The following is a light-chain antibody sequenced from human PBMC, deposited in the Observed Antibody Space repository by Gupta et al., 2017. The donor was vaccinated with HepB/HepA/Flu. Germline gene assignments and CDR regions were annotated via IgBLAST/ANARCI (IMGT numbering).Light chain of an antibody. CDR1: QSVSSSY. V-gene: IGKV3-20*01. Sequence: DIVLTHSPGTLSLSPGERSTLSCRASQSVSSSYLAWFQQKPGQAPRLLIFGASSRATVVPERLSGSGSGTEFTLTISSLEPDDFAAYYCHQEGSSTATFGQGTKVEIK. CDR3: HQEGSSTAT. J-gene: IGKJ1*01. CDR2: GAS.